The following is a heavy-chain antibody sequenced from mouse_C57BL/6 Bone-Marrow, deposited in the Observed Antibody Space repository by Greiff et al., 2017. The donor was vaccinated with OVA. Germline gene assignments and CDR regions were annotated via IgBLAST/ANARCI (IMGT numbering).Heavy chain of an antibody. CDR2: INPSNGGT. V-gene: IGHV1-53*01. D-gene: IGHD1-1*01. J-gene: IGHJ1*03. Sequence: QVQLQQPGTELVKPGASVKLSCKASGYTFTSYWMHWVKQRPGQGLEWIGNINPSNGGTNYNEKFKSKATLTVDKSSSTAYMQLSSLTSEDSAVYCCARTSYYGSSSWYFDVWGTGTTVTVSS. CDR1: GYTFTSYW. CDR3: ARTSYYGSSSWYFDV.